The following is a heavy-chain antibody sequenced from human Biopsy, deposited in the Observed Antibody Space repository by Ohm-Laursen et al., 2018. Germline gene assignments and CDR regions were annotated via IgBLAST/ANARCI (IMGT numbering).Heavy chain of an antibody. CDR2: ISYTGGI. CDR1: GGSISGYH. J-gene: IGHJ4*02. Sequence: GILSLTCTVSGGSISGYHWSWIRESPGKGLEWLAYISYTGGITSNPSLNGRATMSLDTSKNQFSLRLIYVTAADTAVYYCARMPHFDYWGQGILVTVSS. CDR3: ARMPHFDY. D-gene: IGHD2-2*01. V-gene: IGHV4-59*01.